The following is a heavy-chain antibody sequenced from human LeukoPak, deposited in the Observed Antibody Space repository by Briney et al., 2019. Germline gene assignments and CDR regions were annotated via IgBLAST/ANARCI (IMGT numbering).Heavy chain of an antibody. D-gene: IGHD2-15*01. J-gene: IGHJ6*02. CDR3: ASHGGSFIWYYGMDV. CDR1: GYTFTSYY. Sequence: GASVKVSCKASGYTFTSYYMHWVRQAPGQGLEWMGIINPSGGSTSYAQKFQGRVTMTRDTSTSTVYMELSSLRSDDTAVYYCASHGGSFIWYYGMDVWGQGTTVTVSS. V-gene: IGHV1-46*01. CDR2: INPSGGST.